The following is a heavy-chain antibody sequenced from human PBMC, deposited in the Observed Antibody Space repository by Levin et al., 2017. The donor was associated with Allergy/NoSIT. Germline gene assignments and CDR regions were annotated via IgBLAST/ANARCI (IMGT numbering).Heavy chain of an antibody. V-gene: IGHV3-21*01. Sequence: GGSLRLSCAASGFTFSSYSMNWVRQAPGKGLEWVSSISSSTSYIYYADSVKGRFTISRDNAKNSLYLQMNSLRAEDTAVYYCATIPSTLGYCSTTSCARLYYFDYWGQGTLVTVSS. CDR1: GFTFSSYS. D-gene: IGHD2-2*03. CDR2: ISSSTSYI. CDR3: ATIPSTLGYCSTTSCARLYYFDY. J-gene: IGHJ4*02.